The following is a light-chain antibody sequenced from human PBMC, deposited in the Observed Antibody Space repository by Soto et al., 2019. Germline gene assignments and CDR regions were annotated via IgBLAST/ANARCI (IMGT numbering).Light chain of an antibody. CDR1: SSNIGKYY. CDR3: GTWDSSLTTFV. J-gene: IGLJ1*01. Sequence: QSVLTQPPSVSAAPGQKVTMSCSGSSSNIGKYYVSWHQQLPGTAPKLLIYENDKRPSGIPDLFSGSKSGTSATLGITGLQTGDEADYYCGTWDSSLTTFVFGTG. CDR2: END. V-gene: IGLV1-51*02.